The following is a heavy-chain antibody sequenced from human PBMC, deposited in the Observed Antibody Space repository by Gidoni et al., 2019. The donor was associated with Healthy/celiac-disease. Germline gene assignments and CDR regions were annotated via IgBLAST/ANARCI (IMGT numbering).Heavy chain of an antibody. CDR2: IYYSGST. J-gene: IGHJ4*02. V-gene: IGHV4-39*07. D-gene: IGHD3-10*01. CDR1: GGSISSSSYY. Sequence: QLQLQESGPGLVKPSETLSLTCPVPGGSISSSSYYWGWIRQPPGKGLEWIGSIYYSGSTYYNPSLKSRVTISVDTSKNQFSLKLSSVTAADTAVYYCARGVVWFGGVDYWGQGTLVTVSS. CDR3: ARGVVWFGGVDY.